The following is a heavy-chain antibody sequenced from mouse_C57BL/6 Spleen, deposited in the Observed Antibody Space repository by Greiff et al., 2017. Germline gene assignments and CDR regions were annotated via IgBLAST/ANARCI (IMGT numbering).Heavy chain of an antibody. CDR1: GYSITSGYY. V-gene: IGHV3-6*01. CDR3: AREDCGRYFDV. CDR2: ISYDGSN. Sequence: EVQLQQSGPGLVKPSQSLSLTCSVTGYSITSGYYWNWIRQFPGNKLEWMGYISYDGSNNYNPSLKNRISITRDTSKNQFFLKLNSVTTEDTATYYCAREDCGRYFDVWGTGTTVTVSS. J-gene: IGHJ1*03.